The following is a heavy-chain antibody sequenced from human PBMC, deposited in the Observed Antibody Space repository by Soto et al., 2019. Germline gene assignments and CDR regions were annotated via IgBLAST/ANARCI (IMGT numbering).Heavy chain of an antibody. CDR2: IYQSART. CDR1: GGSISSSNW. J-gene: IGHJ4*02. CDR3: SRSTIAPRLFMYPFDS. Sequence: PSGTLSLTCAVSGGSISSSNWWSWVRQPPGKGLEWIGEIYQSARTNYNPSLKSRVTTSIDTSKNQFSLTLSSVTAADTAVYYCSRSTIAPRLFMYPFDSWGQGTLVTVSS. D-gene: IGHD6-6*01. V-gene: IGHV4-4*02.